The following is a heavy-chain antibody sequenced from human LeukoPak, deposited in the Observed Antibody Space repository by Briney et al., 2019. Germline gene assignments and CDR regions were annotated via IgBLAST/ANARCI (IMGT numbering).Heavy chain of an antibody. CDR3: AREGPASYDAFDL. J-gene: IGHJ3*01. CDR1: GGSISSYY. Sequence: SETLSLTCTVSGGSISSYYWSWIRQPPGKGLEWIGDIYYTGSTNYNPSLKSRVSITLDTSKNQFSLNLSSVTAADTAVYYCAREGPASYDAFDLWGQGTMVTVSS. CDR2: IYYTGST. V-gene: IGHV4-59*01.